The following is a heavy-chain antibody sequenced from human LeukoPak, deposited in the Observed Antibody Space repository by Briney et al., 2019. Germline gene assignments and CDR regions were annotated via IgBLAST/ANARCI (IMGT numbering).Heavy chain of an antibody. CDR1: GGSLSGYY. CDR3: ARTEESGYSYVYFGYYYYMDV. V-gene: IGHV4-59*01. J-gene: IGHJ6*03. D-gene: IGHD5-18*01. Sequence: SETLSLTCTVSGGSLSGYYWSWIRQPPGKGLEWIGYIYYSGSTSYNSSLKSRVTISVDTSKNQFSLKLSSVTAADTAVYYCARTEESGYSYVYFGYYYYMDVWGKGTTVTVSS. CDR2: IYYSGST.